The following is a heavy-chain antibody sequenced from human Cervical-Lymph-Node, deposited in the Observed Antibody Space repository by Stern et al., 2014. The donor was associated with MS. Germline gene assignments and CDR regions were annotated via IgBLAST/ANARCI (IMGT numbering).Heavy chain of an antibody. J-gene: IGHJ3*01. D-gene: IGHD1-26*01. V-gene: IGHV1-46*03. CDR1: GYTFSNSY. CDR2: INLNSGRT. Sequence: VQLVESGAEVKKPGASVKVSCKASGYTFSNSYMHWVRQAPGQGLEWMGIINLNSGRTTHAQKFQGRVTMTRDTSTSTVNMELSSLRSEDTAVFFCAREGADNDAFDVWGQGTMVTVSS. CDR3: AREGADNDAFDV.